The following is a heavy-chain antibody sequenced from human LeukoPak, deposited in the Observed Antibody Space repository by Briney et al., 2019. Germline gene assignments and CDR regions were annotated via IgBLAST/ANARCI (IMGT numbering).Heavy chain of an antibody. CDR1: GYTFTSYD. D-gene: IGHD3-22*01. J-gene: IGHJ5*02. CDR2: MNPNSGNT. V-gene: IGHV1-8*03. Sequence: ASVKVSCKASGYTFTSYDINWVRQATGQGLEWMGWMNPNSGNTGYAQKFQGRVTITRNTSISTAYMELSSLRSEDTAVYYCAREYDSSGYYPNWFDPWGQGTLVTVSS. CDR3: AREYDSSGYYPNWFDP.